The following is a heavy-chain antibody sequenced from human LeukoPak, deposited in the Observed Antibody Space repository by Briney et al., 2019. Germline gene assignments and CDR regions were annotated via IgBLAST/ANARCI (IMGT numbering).Heavy chain of an antibody. CDR1: GGSISSSSYY. Sequence: PSETLSLTCTVSGGSISSSSYYWGWIRQPPGKGLEWIGSIYYSGSTYYNPSLKSRVTISVDTSKNQFSLKLSSVTAADTAVYYCARVKRKYQLLKPSLKPPPHSFDYWGGGAMLTVSS. CDR2: IYYSGST. V-gene: IGHV4-39*07. D-gene: IGHD2-2*01. J-gene: IGHJ4*02. CDR3: ARVKRKYQLLKPSLKPPPHSFDY.